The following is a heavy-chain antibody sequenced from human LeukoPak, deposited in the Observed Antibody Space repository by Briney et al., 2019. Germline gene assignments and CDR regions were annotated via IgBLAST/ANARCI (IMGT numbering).Heavy chain of an antibody. V-gene: IGHV3-7*01. CDR3: ARDFAAAVG. D-gene: IGHD6-13*01. J-gene: IGHJ4*02. CDR1: GFTFSSYW. CDR2: IKKDGSET. Sequence: GGSLRLSCGASGFTFSSYWMSWVRQAPGKGLEWVANIKKDGSETYYTDSVRGRFIVSRDNAKNSVFLQMNSLRAEDTAVYYCARDFAAAVGWGQGTLVTVSS.